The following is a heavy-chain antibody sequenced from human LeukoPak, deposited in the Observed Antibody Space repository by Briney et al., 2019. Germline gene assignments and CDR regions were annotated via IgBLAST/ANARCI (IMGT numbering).Heavy chain of an antibody. J-gene: IGHJ5*02. Sequence: SETLSLTCAVYGGSFSGYYWSWIRQPPGKGLEWIGEINHSGSTNYNPSLKSRVTISVDTSKNQFSLKLSSVTAADTAVYYCARGGSIFGVVIRRNWFDPWGQGTLVTVS. CDR1: GGSFSGYY. V-gene: IGHV4-34*01. D-gene: IGHD3-3*01. CDR2: INHSGST. CDR3: ARGGSIFGVVIRRNWFDP.